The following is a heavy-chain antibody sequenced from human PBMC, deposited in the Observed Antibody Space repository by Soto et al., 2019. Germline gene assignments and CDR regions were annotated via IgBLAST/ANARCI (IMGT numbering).Heavy chain of an antibody. J-gene: IGHJ4*02. CDR2: IYYSGST. Sequence: SETLSLTCTVSGCSIRSYYWRWIRQPPGKGLEWIGYIYYSGSTNYNPSLKSRVTISVDTSKNQFSLKLSSVTAADTAVYYCARSYGTTFDYWGQGTLVTVS. CDR3: ARSYGTTFDY. CDR1: GCSIRSYY. D-gene: IGHD1-7*01. V-gene: IGHV4-59*01.